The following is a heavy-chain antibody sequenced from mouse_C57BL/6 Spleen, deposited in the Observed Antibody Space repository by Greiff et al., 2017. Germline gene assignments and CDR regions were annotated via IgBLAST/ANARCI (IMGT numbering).Heavy chain of an antibody. Sequence: QVQLQQSGAELVKPGASVKISCKASGYAFSSYWMNWVKQRPGKGLEWIGQIYPGDGDTNYNGKFKGKATLTVDKSSSTAYMQLSSLTSEDSAVYFCARSRDYDGSDYWGQGTTLTVSS. J-gene: IGHJ2*01. V-gene: IGHV1-80*01. CDR3: ARSRDYDGSDY. D-gene: IGHD2-4*01. CDR2: IYPGDGDT. CDR1: GYAFSSYW.